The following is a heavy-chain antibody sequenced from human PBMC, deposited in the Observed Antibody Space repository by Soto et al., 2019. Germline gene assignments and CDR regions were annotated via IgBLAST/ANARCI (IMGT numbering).Heavy chain of an antibody. CDR1: GGTFSSYA. CDR2: IIPIFGTA. CDR3: ARKGTAAGTPFDP. J-gene: IGHJ5*02. Sequence: GASVKVSCKASGGTFSSYAISWVRQAPGQGLEWMGGIIPIFGTANYAQKFQGRVTITADESTSTAYMELSSLRSEDTAVYYCARKGTAAGTPFDPWGQGXLVTVSS. V-gene: IGHV1-69*13. D-gene: IGHD6-13*01.